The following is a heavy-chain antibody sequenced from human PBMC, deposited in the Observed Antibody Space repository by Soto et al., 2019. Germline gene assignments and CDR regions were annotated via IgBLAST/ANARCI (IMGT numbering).Heavy chain of an antibody. V-gene: IGHV7-4-1*01. CDR1: GYTFTSYA. J-gene: IGHJ6*03. Sequence: QVQLVQSGSELKKPGASVKVSCKASGYTFTSYAMNWVRQAPGQGLEWMGWINTNTGNPTYAHGFTGRFVVSLDTSISTAYLQICSLKTEDTAVYYCACDQNPEDYYYYYMAVWGKGTTVTVSS. CDR3: ACDQNPEDYYYYYMAV. CDR2: INTNTGNP.